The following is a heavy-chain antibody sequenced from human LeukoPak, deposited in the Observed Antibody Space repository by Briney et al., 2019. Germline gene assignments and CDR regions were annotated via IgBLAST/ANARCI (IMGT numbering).Heavy chain of an antibody. CDR3: AREWFGELTIDY. Sequence: GGSLRLSCAASGFTFSSYGMHWVRQAPGKGLEWVAVIWYDGSNKYYADSVKGRFTTSRDNSKNTLYLQMNSLRAEDTAVYYCAREWFGELTIDYWGQGTLVTVSS. V-gene: IGHV3-33*01. CDR1: GFTFSSYG. J-gene: IGHJ4*02. CDR2: IWYDGSNK. D-gene: IGHD3-10*01.